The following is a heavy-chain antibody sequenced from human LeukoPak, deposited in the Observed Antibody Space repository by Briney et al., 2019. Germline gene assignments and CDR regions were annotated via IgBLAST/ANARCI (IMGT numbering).Heavy chain of an antibody. CDR2: INHSGST. J-gene: IGHJ4*02. CDR3: ARGGSPVGATNDY. V-gene: IGHV4-34*01. Sequence: SETLSLTCAVYGGSFSGYYWSWIGKPPGKGLRWIGEINHSGSTNYNPSLKSRVTISVDTSKSQFSLKLSSVTAADTAVYYCARGGSPVGATNDYWGQGTLVTVSS. D-gene: IGHD1-26*01. CDR1: GGSFSGYY.